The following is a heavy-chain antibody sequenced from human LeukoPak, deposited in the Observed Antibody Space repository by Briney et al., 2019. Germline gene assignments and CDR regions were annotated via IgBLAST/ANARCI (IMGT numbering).Heavy chain of an antibody. V-gene: IGHV3-23*01. CDR2: ITGSGDTT. CDR1: GFIFRNYA. CDR3: AKWGDYDILTGYYVSDF. D-gene: IGHD3-9*01. Sequence: GGSLRLSCAASGFIFRNYAMGWVRQAPGKGLEWVSAITGSGDTTYYADSVKGRFTISRDNSKNTLYVEMNTLRAEDTAVYYCAKWGDYDILTGYYVSDFWGQGTLVTVSS. J-gene: IGHJ4*02.